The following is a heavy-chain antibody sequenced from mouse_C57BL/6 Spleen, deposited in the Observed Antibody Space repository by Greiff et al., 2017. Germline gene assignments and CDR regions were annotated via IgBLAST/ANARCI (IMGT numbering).Heavy chain of an antibody. J-gene: IGHJ3*01. CDR2: IYPGSGNT. CDR3: ARSGFPAWFAY. Sequence: QVQLQQSGPELVKPGASVKISCKASGYSFTSYYIHWVKQRPGQGLEWIGWIYPGSGNTKYNEKFKGKATLTADTSSSTAYMQLSSLTSEDSAVYYCARSGFPAWFAYWGQGTLVTVSA. V-gene: IGHV1-66*01. CDR1: GYSFTSYY.